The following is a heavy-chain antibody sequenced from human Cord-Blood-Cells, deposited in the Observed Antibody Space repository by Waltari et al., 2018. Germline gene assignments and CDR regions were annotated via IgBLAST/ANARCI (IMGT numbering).Heavy chain of an antibody. Sequence: QVQLVESGGGVVQPGGSLRLSCASSGFPFSSYAMHRVRQAPGKGLEWVAFIRYDGSNKYYADSVKGRFTISRDNSKNTLYLQMNSLRAEDTAVYYCAKGRGTGITPLLDWGQGTLVTVSS. CDR1: GFPFSSYA. CDR3: AKGRGTGITPLLD. V-gene: IGHV3-30*02. CDR2: IRYDGSNK. D-gene: IGHD1-26*01. J-gene: IGHJ4*02.